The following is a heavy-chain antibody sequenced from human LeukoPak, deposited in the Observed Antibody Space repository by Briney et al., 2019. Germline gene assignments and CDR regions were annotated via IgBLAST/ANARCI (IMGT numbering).Heavy chain of an antibody. J-gene: IGHJ4*02. Sequence: GGSLRLSCAASGFTFSDYYMSWIRQAPGKGLEWVSYISSSGSTIYYADSMKGRFTISRDNARDSLYLQINSLRDDDTSVYFCARDASALYWGRGTLVTVSS. CDR2: ISSSGSTI. V-gene: IGHV3-11*04. CDR1: GFTFSDYY. CDR3: ARDASALY. D-gene: IGHD6-19*01.